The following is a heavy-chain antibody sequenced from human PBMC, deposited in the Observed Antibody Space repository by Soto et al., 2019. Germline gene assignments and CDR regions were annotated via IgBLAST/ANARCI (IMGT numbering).Heavy chain of an antibody. CDR3: ARDLPGRYSSSWFGLLDF. J-gene: IGHJ4*02. CDR2: VSDDGHYK. D-gene: IGHD6-13*01. Sequence: GGSLRLSCEASGFTFKSFGFHWVRQAPGKGLEWVAVVSDDGHYKSYADSVKGRFTISRDNSKNTVYVEMSSLRPEDTAIYYCARDLPGRYSSSWFGLLDFWGQGTLVTVSS. CDR1: GFTFKSFG. V-gene: IGHV3-30*03.